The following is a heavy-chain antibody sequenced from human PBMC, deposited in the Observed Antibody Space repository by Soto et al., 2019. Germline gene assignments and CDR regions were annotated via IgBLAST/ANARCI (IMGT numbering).Heavy chain of an antibody. CDR3: ARHAVVVPAAIRGWFDP. Sequence: NISCNGCGHSFISSCIGGVRQMPGKALEWMGIIYPGDSDTRYSPSFQGQVTISADKSISTAYLQWSSLKASDTAMYYCARHAVVVPAAIRGWFDPWGQGTLVTVSS. D-gene: IGHD2-2*02. CDR2: IYPGDSDT. J-gene: IGHJ5*02. CDR1: GHSFISSC. V-gene: IGHV5-51*01.